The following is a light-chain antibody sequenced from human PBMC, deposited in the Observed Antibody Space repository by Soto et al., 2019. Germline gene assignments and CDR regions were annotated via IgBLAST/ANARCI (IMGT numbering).Light chain of an antibody. CDR1: QTISTN. J-gene: IGKJ5*01. V-gene: IGKV1-39*01. CDR3: QQSYSTPHT. CDR2: AAS. Sequence: DIQMTQSPSSLSASVGDRVSITCRATQTISTNLNWYQHKPGKAPNLLIYAASSLPSGVPSRFSGSGSGTDFTLTISSLQPEDFATYYCQQSYSTPHTFGQGTRLEIK.